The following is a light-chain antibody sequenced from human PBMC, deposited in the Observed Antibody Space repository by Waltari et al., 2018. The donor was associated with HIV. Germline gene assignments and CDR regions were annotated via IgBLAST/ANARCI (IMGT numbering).Light chain of an antibody. CDR1: QNIGNY. CDR3: QQSYSTPFT. CDR2: AEA. J-gene: IGKJ4*01. Sequence: DIQMTQSPSSLSASVGDSVSITCRASQNIGNYLNWYQQKPGKAPQLLIYAEANLQRGVVSRFSGRGSGTDFTLSISPLHPEDFATYYCQQSYSTPFTFGVGTRVDI. V-gene: IGKV1-39*01.